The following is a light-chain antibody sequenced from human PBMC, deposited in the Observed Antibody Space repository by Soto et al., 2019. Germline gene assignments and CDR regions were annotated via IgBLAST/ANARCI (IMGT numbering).Light chain of an antibody. CDR1: SSNIGNNY. CDR3: GTWDSSLSAGV. J-gene: IGLJ1*01. V-gene: IGLV1-51*01. CDR2: DNN. Sequence: QSLLTQPPSVSAAPGQKVTTSCSGSSSNIGNNYVSWYQQLPGTAPKLLIYDNNKRPSGIPDRFSGSKSGTSATLGITGLQTGDEADYYCGTWDSSLSAGVFGTGTKVTVL.